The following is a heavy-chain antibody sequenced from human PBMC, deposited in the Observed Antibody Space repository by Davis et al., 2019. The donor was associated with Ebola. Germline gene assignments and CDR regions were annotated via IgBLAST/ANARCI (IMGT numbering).Heavy chain of an antibody. CDR2: VYTSGRT. J-gene: IGHJ4*02. Sequence: SETLSLTCAVSGGSISVYHWSWIQQSPGKGLEWIGYVYTSGRTSYNPSLASRVTMSVDTSKNQFSLRLTSVTAADTAVYFCARDSPYCTSGICYDVFDYWGQGSLVTVSS. CDR1: GGSISVYH. V-gene: IGHV4-59*01. CDR3: ARDSPYCTSGICYDVFDY. D-gene: IGHD2-8*01.